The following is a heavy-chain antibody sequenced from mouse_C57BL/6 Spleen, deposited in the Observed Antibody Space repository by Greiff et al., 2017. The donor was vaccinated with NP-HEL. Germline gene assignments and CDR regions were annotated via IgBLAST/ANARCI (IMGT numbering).Heavy chain of an antibody. CDR3: ARDYGSSYRCAY. Sequence: VQLQQPGAELVMPGASVKLSCKASGYTFTSYWMHWVKQRPGQGLEWIGEIDPSDSYTNYNQKFKGKSTLTVDKSSSTAYMQLSSLTSEDSAVYYCARDYGSSYRCAYWGQGTLVTVSA. V-gene: IGHV1-69*01. CDR1: GYTFTSYW. J-gene: IGHJ3*01. D-gene: IGHD1-1*01. CDR2: IDPSDSYT.